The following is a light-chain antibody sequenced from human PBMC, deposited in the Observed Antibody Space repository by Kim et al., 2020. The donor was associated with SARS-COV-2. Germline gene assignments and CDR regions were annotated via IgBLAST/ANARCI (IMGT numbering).Light chain of an antibody. V-gene: IGKV3-11*01. CDR3: QQRSKWPPFT. Sequence: SPRETAILSCRASQSVDNFLAWYQQKPGQPPRLVIYDAFIRATDTPDRFSGSGYGTDFTLTINNLEPEDCAVYYCQQRSKWPPFTFGQGTKLEI. CDR1: QSVDNF. J-gene: IGKJ2*01. CDR2: DAF.